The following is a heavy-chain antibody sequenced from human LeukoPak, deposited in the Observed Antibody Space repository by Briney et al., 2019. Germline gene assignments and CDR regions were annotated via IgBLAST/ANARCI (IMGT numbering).Heavy chain of an antibody. CDR3: ARDLSIAARIPFDY. D-gene: IGHD6-6*01. CDR2: ISWNSGSI. Sequence: PGRSLRLSCAASGFTFDDYAMHWVRQAPGKGLEWVSGISWNSGSIGYADSVKGRFTISRDNAKNSLYLQMNSLRAEDTAVYYCARDLSIAARIPFDYWGQGTLVTVSS. V-gene: IGHV3-9*01. J-gene: IGHJ4*02. CDR1: GFTFDDYA.